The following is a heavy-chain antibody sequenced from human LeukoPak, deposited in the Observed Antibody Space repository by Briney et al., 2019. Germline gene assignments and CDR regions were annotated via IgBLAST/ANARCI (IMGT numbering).Heavy chain of an antibody. D-gene: IGHD6-19*01. CDR3: ASVLSGIAVAGSFDP. CDR2: IIPILGIA. CDR1: EGTCSSYA. V-gene: IGHV1-69*04. J-gene: IGHJ5*02. Sequence: SVTVYCKASEGTCSSYAISWVRQAPVQVLEWIGRIIPILGIANYAQKFQGRVTITADKSTSTAYMELSSLRSEDTAVYYCASVLSGIAVAGSFDPWGQGTLVNVSS.